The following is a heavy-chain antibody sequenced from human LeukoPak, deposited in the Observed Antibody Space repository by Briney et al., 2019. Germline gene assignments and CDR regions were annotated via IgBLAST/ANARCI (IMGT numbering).Heavy chain of an antibody. CDR3: TRVERGQWPDF. CDR1: GYTFTSYG. CDR2: INTNTGNP. J-gene: IGHJ4*02. D-gene: IGHD6-19*01. V-gene: IGHV7-4-1*02. Sequence: GASVKVSCKASGYTFTSYGISWVRQAPGQGLEWMGWINTNTGNPTYAHGFTGRFVFSLDTSVSTAYLEISSLKAEDTAVYYCTRVERGQWPDFGGQGTLVTVSS.